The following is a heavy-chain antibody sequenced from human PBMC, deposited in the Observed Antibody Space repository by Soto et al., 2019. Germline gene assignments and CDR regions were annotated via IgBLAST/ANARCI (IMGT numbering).Heavy chain of an antibody. CDR2: IYHSGST. D-gene: IGHD1-26*01. J-gene: IGHJ4*02. Sequence: SETLSLTCAVSGGSISSGGYSWSWIRQPPGKGLEWIGYIYHSGSTYYNPSLKSRVTISVDRSKNQFSLKLSSVTAADPAVYYCARVSSGSYSFDYWGQGTLVTVSS. V-gene: IGHV4-30-2*01. CDR1: GGSISSGGYS. CDR3: ARVSSGSYSFDY.